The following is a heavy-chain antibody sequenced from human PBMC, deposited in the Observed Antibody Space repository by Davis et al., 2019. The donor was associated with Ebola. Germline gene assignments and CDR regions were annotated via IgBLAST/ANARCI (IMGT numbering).Heavy chain of an antibody. CDR1: GFTFSGSA. V-gene: IGHV3-73*01. CDR2: IRSKANTYAT. Sequence: GESLKISCAASGFTFSGSAMHWVRQASGKGLEWVGHIRSKANTYATAYAASVKGRFTISRDDSKNTAYLQMNSLKTGDTAVYYCTSGNNWNDDYWGQGTLVTVSS. J-gene: IGHJ4*02. D-gene: IGHD1-20*01. CDR3: TSGNNWNDDY.